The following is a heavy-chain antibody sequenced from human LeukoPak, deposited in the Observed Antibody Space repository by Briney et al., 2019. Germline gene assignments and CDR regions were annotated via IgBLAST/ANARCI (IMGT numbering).Heavy chain of an antibody. CDR3: AKRGAEVGATVAPGDY. D-gene: IGHD1-26*01. Sequence: GTLRLSCAASGFTFSTYGMNWVRQAPGKGLEWVSGITGGGDTTFYADSVKGRFTISRDNPKNTLYLQMNSLRAEDTAVYYCAKRGAEVGATVAPGDYWGQGTLVTVSS. J-gene: IGHJ4*02. V-gene: IGHV3-23*01. CDR2: ITGGGDTT. CDR1: GFTFSTYG.